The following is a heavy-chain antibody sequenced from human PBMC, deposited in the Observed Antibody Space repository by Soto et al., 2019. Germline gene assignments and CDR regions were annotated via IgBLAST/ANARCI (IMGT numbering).Heavy chain of an antibody. CDR3: AIDRDFWSGFAPFDY. J-gene: IGHJ4*02. CDR1: GFTFSSYA. D-gene: IGHD3-3*01. Sequence: GGSLRLSCAASGFTFSSYAMSWVRQAPGKGLEWVSAISGSGGSTYYADSVKGRFTISRDNSKNTLYLQMNSLRAEDTAVYYCAIDRDFWSGFAPFDYRGQGTLVTVSS. CDR2: ISGSGGST. V-gene: IGHV3-23*01.